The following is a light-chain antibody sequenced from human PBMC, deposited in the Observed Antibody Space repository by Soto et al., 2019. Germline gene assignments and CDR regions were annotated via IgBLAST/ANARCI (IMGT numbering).Light chain of an antibody. CDR1: SSDVGSSNL. V-gene: IGLV2-23*01. CDR3: CSCTTSDTLL. Sequence: QSVLTQPASVSGSPGQSIAISCTGTSSDVGSSNLVSWYQQQPGKAPKLMIYEDNKRPSGVSDRFSGSKSGNTASLTISGLQAEDEADYYCCSCTTSDTLLFGGGTKATV. CDR2: EDN. J-gene: IGLJ2*01.